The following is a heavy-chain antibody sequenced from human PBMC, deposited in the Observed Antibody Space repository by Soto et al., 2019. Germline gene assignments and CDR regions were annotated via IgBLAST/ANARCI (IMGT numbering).Heavy chain of an antibody. Sequence: EVQLVESGGGLVQPGGSLRLSCVASGFTLSSYSMNWVRQVPGKGLEWVSYISSSSRTTSYADSVKGRFTISRDNAKNSLYLQMSGLGDEDTAVYYCVRGEVTLDSYDSSESYYPDYWGQGTLVTVSS. D-gene: IGHD3-22*01. J-gene: IGHJ4*02. CDR1: GFTLSSYS. CDR3: VRGEVTLDSYDSSESYYPDY. CDR2: ISSSSRTT. V-gene: IGHV3-48*02.